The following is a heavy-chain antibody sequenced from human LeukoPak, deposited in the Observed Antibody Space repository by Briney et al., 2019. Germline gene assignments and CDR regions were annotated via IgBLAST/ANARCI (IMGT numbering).Heavy chain of an antibody. Sequence: PGGSLRLSCAASGFTFSSYSMNWVRQAPGKGLEWVGSISSSSSYIYYPASLKGRFTISRDNAKQSLYLQMNSLRADGTAVYYCAIDGTWTYYYDSSGSAVAFDIWGQGTMVTVS. D-gene: IGHD3-22*01. CDR1: GFTFSSYS. CDR2: ISSSSSYI. J-gene: IGHJ3*02. CDR3: AIDGTWTYYYDSSGSAVAFDI. V-gene: IGHV3-21*01.